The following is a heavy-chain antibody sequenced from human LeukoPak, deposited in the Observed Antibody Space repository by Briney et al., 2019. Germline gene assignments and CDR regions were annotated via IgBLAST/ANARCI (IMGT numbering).Heavy chain of an antibody. CDR3: ARDKGGYPFDI. Sequence: GRSLRLSCAASAFTFRTYGMHWVRQTPGKGLEWVAVIWSDGSSEGYADSVKGRFTISRDNSRNTLYLQMNSLRVEDTAVYYCARDKGGYPFDIWGQGTMVTVSS. CDR1: AFTFRTYG. V-gene: IGHV3-33*01. D-gene: IGHD2-2*01. CDR2: IWSDGSSE. J-gene: IGHJ3*02.